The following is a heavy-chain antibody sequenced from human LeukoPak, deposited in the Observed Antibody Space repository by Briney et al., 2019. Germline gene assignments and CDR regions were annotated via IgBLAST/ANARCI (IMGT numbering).Heavy chain of an antibody. CDR2: IYTDGSST. CDR1: GFTFSNYW. V-gene: IGHV3-74*01. CDR3: ARGASNRFDY. Sequence: GGSLRLSCAASGFTFSNYWMNWVRQAPGKGLVWVSRIYTDGSSTNYADSVKGRFSISRDNAKNTLYLQMNSLRGEDTAVYYCARGASNRFDYWGQGTLVTVSS. J-gene: IGHJ4*02. D-gene: IGHD1-14*01.